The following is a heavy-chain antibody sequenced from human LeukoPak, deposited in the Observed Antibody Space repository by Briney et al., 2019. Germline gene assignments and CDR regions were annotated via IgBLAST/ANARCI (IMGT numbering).Heavy chain of an antibody. CDR3: ARVATTEYFQH. Sequence: GGSLRLSCAASGFTFSDYYMSWIRQAPEKGREWVSYISSIGSPIYYADSVKGRFTISRDNAKNSLYLQMNSLRAEDTAVYYCARVATTEYFQHWGQGTLVTVSS. V-gene: IGHV3-11*01. CDR2: ISSIGSPI. J-gene: IGHJ1*01. D-gene: IGHD5-12*01. CDR1: GFTFSDYY.